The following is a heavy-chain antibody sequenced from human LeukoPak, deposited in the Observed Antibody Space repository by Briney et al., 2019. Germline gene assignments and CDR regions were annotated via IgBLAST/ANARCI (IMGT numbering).Heavy chain of an antibody. V-gene: IGHV4-4*07. Sequence: PSETLSLTCTVSGGSISSYYWSWIRQPAGKGLEWIGRIYTSGSTNYNPPLKSRVTMSVDTSKNQFSLKLSSVTAADTAVYYSAGTFSIAAAGTPVDYWGQGTLVTVSS. D-gene: IGHD6-13*01. CDR3: AGTFSIAAAGTPVDY. CDR1: GGSISSYY. CDR2: IYTSGST. J-gene: IGHJ4*02.